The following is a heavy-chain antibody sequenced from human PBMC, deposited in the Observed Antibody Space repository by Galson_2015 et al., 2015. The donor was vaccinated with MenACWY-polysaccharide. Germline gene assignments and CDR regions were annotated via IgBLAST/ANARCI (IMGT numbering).Heavy chain of an antibody. V-gene: IGHV4-30-4*01. D-gene: IGHD1-26*01. CDR3: ARVEKYSGSFYILY. CDR2: IYYSGRT. J-gene: IGHJ4*02. CDR1: GGSISSGDSY. Sequence: LSLTCTVSGGSISSGDSYWSWIRQSPGKGLEWIGYIYYSGRTYYNPSLKSRVTISVDTSKNQFSLKLSSVTAADTAVYYCARVEKYSGSFYILYWGQGTLVTVSS.